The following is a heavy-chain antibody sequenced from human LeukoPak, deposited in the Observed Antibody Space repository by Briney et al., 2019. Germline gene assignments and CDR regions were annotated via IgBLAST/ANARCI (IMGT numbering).Heavy chain of an antibody. CDR3: YVGPTDY. J-gene: IGHJ4*02. CDR2: IKQDGSEK. V-gene: IGHV3-7*01. Sequence: GGSLRLSCAASGFTFSSDWMSWVRQAPGKGLEWVANIKQDGSEKDYLGSVKGRFTISRDNAKKSLYLQMNSLRAEDTAVYYCYVGPTDYWGQGTLVTVSS. D-gene: IGHD1-26*01. CDR1: GFTFSSDW.